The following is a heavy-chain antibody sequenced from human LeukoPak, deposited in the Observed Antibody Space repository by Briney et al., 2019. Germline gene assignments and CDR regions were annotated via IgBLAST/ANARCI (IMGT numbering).Heavy chain of an antibody. J-gene: IGHJ4*02. CDR1: GFTFSSYG. CDR3: AKSGISITARQGYYFDY. V-gene: IGHV3-30*02. Sequence: GGSLRLSCAASGFTFSSYGMHWVRQAPGKGLEWVAFIRYDGSNKYYADSVKGRFTISRDNSKNTLYLQMNSLRAEDTAVYYCAKSGISITARQGYYFDYWGQGTLVTVSS. D-gene: IGHD6-6*01. CDR2: IRYDGSNK.